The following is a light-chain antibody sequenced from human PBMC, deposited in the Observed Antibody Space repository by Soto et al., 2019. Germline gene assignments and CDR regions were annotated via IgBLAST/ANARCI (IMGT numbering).Light chain of an antibody. V-gene: IGKV3D-15*01. CDR3: QQYNNWPPLT. J-gene: IGKJ4*01. CDR1: QSVSSN. CDR2: GAS. Sequence: EIVMTQSPGTLSVSPGERATLSCRASQSVSSNLAWYQQRPGQAPRLLIYGASTRATGIPARFIGSGSGKEFPLTISSLQSEDFAVFYCQQYNNWPPLTFGGGTKVEIK.